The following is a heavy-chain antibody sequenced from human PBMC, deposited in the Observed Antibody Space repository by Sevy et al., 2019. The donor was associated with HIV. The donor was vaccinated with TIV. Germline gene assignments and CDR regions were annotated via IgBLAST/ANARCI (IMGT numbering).Heavy chain of an antibody. CDR2: MNPNSGNT. CDR1: GYTFTSYD. Sequence: ASVKVSCKASGYTFTSYDINWVRQATGQGLEWMGWMNPNSGNTGYEQKFQGRVTMTRNTSISTAYMELSSLRSEDTAVYYCARNGLTMVRGVILRDYYYGMDVWGQGTTVTVSS. V-gene: IGHV1-8*01. CDR3: ARNGLTMVRGVILRDYYYGMDV. D-gene: IGHD3-10*01. J-gene: IGHJ6*02.